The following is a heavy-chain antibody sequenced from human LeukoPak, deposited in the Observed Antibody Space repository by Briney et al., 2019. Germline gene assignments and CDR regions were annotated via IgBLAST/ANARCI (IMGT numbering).Heavy chain of an antibody. CDR1: GCTSSSYG. J-gene: IGHJ6*03. Sequence: GGSLRLSCAASGCTSSSYGMHWVRQAPGKGLEWVAVIWYDGSNKYYADSVKGRFTISRDNSKNTLYLQMNSLRAEDTAVYYCAKGGAAAGKNYYYYYMDVWGKGTTVTVSS. CDR2: IWYDGSNK. V-gene: IGHV3-33*06. D-gene: IGHD6-13*01. CDR3: AKGGAAAGKNYYYYYMDV.